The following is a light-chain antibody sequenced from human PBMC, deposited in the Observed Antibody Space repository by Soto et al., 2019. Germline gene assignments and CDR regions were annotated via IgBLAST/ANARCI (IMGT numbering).Light chain of an antibody. CDR3: AAWDDSLSGPCV. CDR1: SSNIGSNY. CDR2: RNN. V-gene: IGLV1-47*01. J-gene: IGLJ1*01. Sequence: QAVVTQPPSASGTPGQRVTISCSGSSSNIGSNYVYWYQQLPGTAPKLLIYRNNQRPSGVPDRFSGSKSGTSASLAISGLRSEDEADYYCAAWDDSLSGPCVFGTGTKLTVL.